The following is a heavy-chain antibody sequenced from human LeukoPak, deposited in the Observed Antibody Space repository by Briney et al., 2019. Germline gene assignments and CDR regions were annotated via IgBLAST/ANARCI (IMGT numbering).Heavy chain of an antibody. CDR2: ISYSGNT. D-gene: IGHD3-10*01. CDR3: ARGRVWFGFFDL. V-gene: IGHV4-39*02. CDR1: GASISRSSHY. J-gene: IGHJ2*01. Sequence: AETLSLTCTVSGASISRSSHYWGWIRQPPGKGLEWIGTISYSGNTYYDPSLKSRLTISVVTSENRFSLRLSSVTAADTAVYYCARGRVWFGFFDLWGRGTLLTVSA.